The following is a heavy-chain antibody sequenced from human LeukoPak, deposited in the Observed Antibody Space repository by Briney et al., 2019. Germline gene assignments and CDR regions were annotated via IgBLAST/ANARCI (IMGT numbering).Heavy chain of an antibody. CDR2: IDHSGST. Sequence: ASETLSLTCALYGGSFSGYYWSWIRQPPGKGLEWIGEIDHSGSTNYNPTLRSRVTISVDTSKNQFSLKLSSVTAADTAVYYCARGGGYYSNYFDYWGQGTLVTVSS. D-gene: IGHD3-22*01. J-gene: IGHJ4*02. CDR1: GGSFSGYY. CDR3: ARGGGYYSNYFDY. V-gene: IGHV4-34*01.